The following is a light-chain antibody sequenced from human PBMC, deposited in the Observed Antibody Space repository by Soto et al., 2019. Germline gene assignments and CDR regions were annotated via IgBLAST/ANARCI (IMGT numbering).Light chain of an antibody. V-gene: IGKV1-39*01. CDR3: QQTYTTPWT. Sequence: DIQMTQSPSSLSASVGDRVTITCRLSQSVSTFLNWYQLKPGKAPHLLISSTSTLQSGVPSRFSGSGSGTDFTLTISSLQPEDFATYYCQQTYTTPWTFGQGTKVDIK. CDR1: QSVSTF. J-gene: IGKJ1*01. CDR2: STS.